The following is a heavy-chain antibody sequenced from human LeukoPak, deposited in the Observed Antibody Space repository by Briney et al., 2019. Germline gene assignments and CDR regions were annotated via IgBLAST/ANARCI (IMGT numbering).Heavy chain of an antibody. V-gene: IGHV3-23*01. CDR2: ISGSGGST. CDR3: AKQSYSNSWNNFDY. D-gene: IGHD6-13*01. J-gene: IGHJ4*02. CDR1: GFTFTSSG. Sequence: GGSLRLSCSASGFTFTSSGMSWVRQAPGKGLEWVSAISGSGGSTYYADSVRGLLTISRDNSKNTLYLQMNSLRAEDTAVYYCAKQSYSNSWNNFDYWGQGTLVTVSS.